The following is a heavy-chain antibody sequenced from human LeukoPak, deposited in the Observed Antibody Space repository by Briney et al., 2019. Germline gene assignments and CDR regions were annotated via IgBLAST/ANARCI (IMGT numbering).Heavy chain of an antibody. D-gene: IGHD7-27*01. Sequence: GGSLRLSCAASGFTFSSYSMNWVRQAPGKGLEWVSSISRSSSYIYYADSVEGRFTISRDNAKNSLYLQMNSLRAEDTAVYYCASSSGDGDWFDPWGQGTLVTVSS. CDR1: GFTFSSYS. J-gene: IGHJ5*02. CDR2: ISRSSSYI. CDR3: ASSSGDGDWFDP. V-gene: IGHV3-21*01.